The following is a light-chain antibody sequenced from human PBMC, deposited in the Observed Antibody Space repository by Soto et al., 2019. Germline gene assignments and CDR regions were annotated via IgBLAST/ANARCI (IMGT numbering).Light chain of an antibody. CDR1: QSISNC. V-gene: IGKV1D-16*01. CDR2: AAS. CDR3: QQYDSYPPT. Sequence: DIQMTQSPSSLSASVGDRVTITCRASQSISNCLAWYQQKPEKAPKSLIDAASSLQSGVPSRFSGSGSGTDCTLTITSLQPEDVATYYCQQYDSYPPTFGGGPKVEIK. J-gene: IGKJ4*01.